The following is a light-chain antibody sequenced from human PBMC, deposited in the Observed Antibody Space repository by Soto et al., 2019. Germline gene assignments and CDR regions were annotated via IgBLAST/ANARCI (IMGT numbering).Light chain of an antibody. V-gene: IGKV3-15*01. J-gene: IGKJ1*01. CDR2: GAS. Sequence: EIVLTQSPGTLSLSPGERASVSCRASQSVSSSYLAWYQQKPGQAPRLLIYGASTRATDMPGRFSGRGSGTEFTLTINSLQSEDFAVYYCQQYRNWPRTFGQGTKVDI. CDR3: QQYRNWPRT. CDR1: QSVSSSY.